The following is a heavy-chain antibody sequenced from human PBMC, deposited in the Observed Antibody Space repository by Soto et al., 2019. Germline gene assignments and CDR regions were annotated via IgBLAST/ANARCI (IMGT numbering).Heavy chain of an antibody. CDR1: GYSFTIYW. CDR3: ARPVDLAYFDY. V-gene: IGHV5-51*01. CDR2: IYPGDSDT. D-gene: IGHD2-15*01. J-gene: IGHJ4*02. Sequence: GESLKISCKGSGYSFTIYWIGWVRRMPGKGLEWMGIIYPGDSDTRYSPSFQGQVTISADKSISTAYLQWSSLKASDTAMYYCARPVDLAYFDYWGQGTLVTVSS.